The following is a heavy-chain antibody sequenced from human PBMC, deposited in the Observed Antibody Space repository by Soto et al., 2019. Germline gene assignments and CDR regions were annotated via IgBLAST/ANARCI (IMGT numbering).Heavy chain of an antibody. J-gene: IGHJ5*02. V-gene: IGHV6-1*02. CDR2: TYYRSKWYN. CDR1: GDSVSSNGAA. CDR3: ARDKHDYFNRGIGFDT. D-gene: IGHD4-17*01. Sequence: QVQLQQSGPGLVKPSQTLSLTCAISGDSVSSNGAAWNWIRQSPSRGLEWLGRTYYRSKWYNDYAVSVKRRININPDTSKSQFSRQLNSVTPEDTAVYYCARDKHDYFNRGIGFDTWGQGILVTVSS.